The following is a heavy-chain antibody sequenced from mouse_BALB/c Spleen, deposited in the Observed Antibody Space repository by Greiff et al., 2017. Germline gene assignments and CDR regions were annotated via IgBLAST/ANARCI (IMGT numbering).Heavy chain of an antibody. Sequence: VQLQQPGAELVMPGASVKMSCKASGYTFTDYWMHWVKQRPGQGLEWIGAIDTSDSYTSYNQKFKGKATLTVDESSSTAYMQLSSLTSEDSAVYYCARSGGSSSYAMDYWGQGTSVTVSS. J-gene: IGHJ4*01. V-gene: IGHV1-69*01. CDR3: ARSGGSSSYAMDY. D-gene: IGHD1-1*01. CDR1: GYTFTDYW. CDR2: IDTSDSYT.